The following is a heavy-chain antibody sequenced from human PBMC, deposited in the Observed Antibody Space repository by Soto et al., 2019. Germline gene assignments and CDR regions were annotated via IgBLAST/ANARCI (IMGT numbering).Heavy chain of an antibody. J-gene: IGHJ4*02. CDR3: ARGPDNTDYYYFY. D-gene: IGHD3-22*01. V-gene: IGHV1-69*01. CDR2: IIPLFGTG. Sequence: QVQLVQSGAEVKKPGSSVKVSCKASGGTFSNSAISWVRQAPGQGLEWMGGIIPLFGTGNYAQKFQGRVTITADESTSTAYMELSSLRSEDTAVYYCARGPDNTDYYYFYWGQGTLVTVSS. CDR1: GGTFSNSA.